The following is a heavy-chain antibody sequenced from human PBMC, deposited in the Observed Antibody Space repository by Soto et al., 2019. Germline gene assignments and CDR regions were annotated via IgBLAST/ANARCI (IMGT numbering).Heavy chain of an antibody. D-gene: IGHD1-26*01. V-gene: IGHV1-8*01. CDR2: MNPNSGNT. J-gene: IGHJ4*02. CDR1: GYTFTSYD. Sequence: QVQLVQSGAEVKKPGASVKVSCKASGYTFTSYDINWVRQATGQGLEWMGWMNPNSGNTGYAQKSKGRSTRTRTTSIAPAYMELRSLRSEDTAGYYCPGGGDWRFINWGQGTLVTVSS. CDR3: PGGGDWRFIN.